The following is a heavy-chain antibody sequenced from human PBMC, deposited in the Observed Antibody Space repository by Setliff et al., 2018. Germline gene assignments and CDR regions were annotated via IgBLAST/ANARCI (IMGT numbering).Heavy chain of an antibody. CDR2: MNPNSGNT. V-gene: IGHV1-8*02. J-gene: IGHJ4*02. CDR1: GYTFTSYD. D-gene: IGHD5-12*01. CDR3: ARSGWLREYSFDY. Sequence: GASVKVSCKASGYTFTSYDINWVRQATGQGLEWMGWMNPNSGNTGYAQKFQGRVTMTRNTSISTAYMDLSSLRSDDTAVYYCARSGWLREYSFDYWGQGTLVTVSS.